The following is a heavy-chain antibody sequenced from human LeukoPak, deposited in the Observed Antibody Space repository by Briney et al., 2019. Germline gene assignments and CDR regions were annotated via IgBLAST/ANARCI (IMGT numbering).Heavy chain of an antibody. CDR3: ARDSLGYCSGGSCYSDY. CDR2: IKQDGREK. CDR1: GFPFSSYW. J-gene: IGHJ4*02. D-gene: IGHD2-15*01. V-gene: IGHV3-7*01. Sequence: GGSLRLSCAASGFPFSSYWMSWVRQAPGKGLEWVANIKQDGREKYYVDSVKGRFTISRDYSKNTLYLQMNSLRAEDTAVYYCARDSLGYCSGGSCYSDYWGQGTLVTVSS.